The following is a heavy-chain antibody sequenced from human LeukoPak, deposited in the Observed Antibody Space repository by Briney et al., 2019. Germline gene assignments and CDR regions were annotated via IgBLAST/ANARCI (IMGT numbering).Heavy chain of an antibody. CDR3: ARALGGSSGGYYGMDV. CDR1: GYTFPSYD. Sequence: ASVKVSCKASGYTFPSYDINWVRHATGQGLEWMEWMNPNSGNTGYAHQFQGRVTMTRNTSINTAYMELSSLRSEDTAVYYCARALGGSSGGYYGMDVWGQGTTVTVSS. CDR2: MNPNSGNT. J-gene: IGHJ6*02. D-gene: IGHD3-16*01. V-gene: IGHV1-8*01.